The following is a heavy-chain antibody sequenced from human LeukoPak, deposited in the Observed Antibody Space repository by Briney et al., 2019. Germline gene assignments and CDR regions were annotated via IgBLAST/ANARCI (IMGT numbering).Heavy chain of an antibody. D-gene: IGHD6-19*01. V-gene: IGHV1-69*06. CDR2: IIPIFGTA. CDR3: ARVKQWPLNYYYYYMDV. CDR1: GGTFSSYA. J-gene: IGHJ6*03. Sequence: SVKVSCKASGGTFSSYAISWVRQAPGQGLEWMGGIIPIFGTANYAQKFQGRVTITADKSTSTAYMELSSLRSEDTAVYYCARVKQWPLNYYYYYMDVWGKGTTVTVSS.